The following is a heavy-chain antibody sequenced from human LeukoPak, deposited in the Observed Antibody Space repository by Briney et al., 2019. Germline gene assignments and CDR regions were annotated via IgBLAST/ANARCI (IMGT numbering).Heavy chain of an antibody. CDR3: ARMFEF. J-gene: IGHJ4*02. Sequence: GGSLRLSCAASGFTYSNFWMNWVRQAPGKGLEWVSYISSSGSTTYYADSAKGRFTISRDNAKDSLFLQMNSLRAEDTAVYFCARMFEFWGQGTLVTVSS. V-gene: IGHV3-48*04. CDR1: GFTYSNFW. CDR2: ISSSGSTT.